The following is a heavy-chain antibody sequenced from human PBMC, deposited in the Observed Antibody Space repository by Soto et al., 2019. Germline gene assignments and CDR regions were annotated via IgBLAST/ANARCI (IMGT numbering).Heavy chain of an antibody. D-gene: IGHD3-3*01. J-gene: IGHJ4*02. V-gene: IGHV4-39*01. CDR1: GGSISSSSYY. Sequence: QLQLQESGPGLVKPSETLSLTCTVSGGSISSSSYYWGWIRQPPGKGLEWIGSIYYSGSTYYNPSLKSRVTISVDTSKNQFSLKLSSVTAADTAVYYCARHGHYDFWSGYQAFDYWGQGTLVTVSS. CDR3: ARHGHYDFWSGYQAFDY. CDR2: IYYSGST.